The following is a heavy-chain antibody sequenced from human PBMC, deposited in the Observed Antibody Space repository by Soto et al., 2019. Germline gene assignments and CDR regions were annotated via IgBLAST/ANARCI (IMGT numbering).Heavy chain of an antibody. J-gene: IGHJ4*02. CDR1: GYTFTSYG. Sequence: ASVKVSCKASGYTFTSYGISWVRQAPGQGLEWMGWISAYNGNTNYAQKLQGRVTMTTDTSTSTAYMELRSLRSDDTAVYYCARSGGGGGVKPPDRHIDYWGQGTLVTVS. CDR3: ARSGGGGGVKPPDRHIDY. D-gene: IGHD2-8*02. CDR2: ISAYNGNT. V-gene: IGHV1-18*01.